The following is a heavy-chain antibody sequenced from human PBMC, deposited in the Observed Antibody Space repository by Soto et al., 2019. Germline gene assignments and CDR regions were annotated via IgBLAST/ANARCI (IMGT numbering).Heavy chain of an antibody. CDR3: ARPLSCISSGCYSANDAFSI. D-gene: IGHD2-2*01. CDR2: IIPIFETS. Sequence: QVQLVQSGPEVKKPGSSVRVSCKASGGTFSSHVVTWVRQAPGQGLEWMGGIIPIFETSNYAQKFQGRVSITADESTNTAYLELRSLTFEDTAVYYCARPLSCISSGCYSANDAFSIWGQGTVVTVSS. J-gene: IGHJ3*02. V-gene: IGHV1-69*01. CDR1: GGTFSSHV.